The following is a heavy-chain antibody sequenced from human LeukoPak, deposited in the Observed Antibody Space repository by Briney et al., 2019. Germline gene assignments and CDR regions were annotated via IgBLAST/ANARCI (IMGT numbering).Heavy chain of an antibody. CDR3: ARDDDYGDYHYYMDV. CDR1: GGTFSSYA. V-gene: IGHV1-69*13. J-gene: IGHJ6*03. Sequence: GASVKASCKASGGTFSSYAINWVRQAPGQGLEWMGGIIPIFGTANYAQKFQGRVTITADESTSTAYRELSSLRPEDTAVYYCARDDDYGDYHYYMDVWGKGTTVTVFS. D-gene: IGHD4-17*01. CDR2: IIPIFGTA.